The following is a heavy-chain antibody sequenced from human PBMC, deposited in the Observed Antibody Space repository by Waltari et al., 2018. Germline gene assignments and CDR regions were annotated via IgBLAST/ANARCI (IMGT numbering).Heavy chain of an antibody. CDR1: GFSLSTSGMC. V-gene: IGHV2-70*15. Sequence: QVTLRESGPALVKPTQTLTLTCTFSGFSLSTSGMCVCWIRQPPGKALEWLARIDRDDDKYYSTSLKTRLTISKDTTDNPVVLTMTNMDPVDTATYYCSRCMAAAGTGRLDPWGQGTLVTVSS. CDR2: IDRDDDK. J-gene: IGHJ5*02. D-gene: IGHD6-13*01. CDR3: SRCMAAAGTGRLDP.